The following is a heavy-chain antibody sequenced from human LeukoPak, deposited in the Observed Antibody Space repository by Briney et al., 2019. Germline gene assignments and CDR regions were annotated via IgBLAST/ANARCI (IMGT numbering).Heavy chain of an antibody. CDR3: AKGDAVITYYFDY. J-gene: IGHJ4*02. CDR1: GFTFSNYW. Sequence: GGSLRLSCVASGFTFSNYWMTWVRQAPGKGLEWVANIKEDGSEKNYADSVKGRFTISRDNSKNTLYLQMNSLRAEDTAVYYCAKGDAVITYYFDYWGQGTLVTVSS. V-gene: IGHV3-7*01. CDR2: IKEDGSEK. D-gene: IGHD3-22*01.